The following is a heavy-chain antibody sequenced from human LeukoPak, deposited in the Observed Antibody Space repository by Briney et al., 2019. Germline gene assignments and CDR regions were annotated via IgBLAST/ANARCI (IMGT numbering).Heavy chain of an antibody. CDR2: IWYDGSNK. Sequence: GGSLRLSCAASGFTLSSYGMHWVRQAPGKGLEWVAVIWYDGSNKYYADSVKGRFTISRDNSKNTLYLQMNSLRAEDTAVYYCARDAEDIVVVPAAIPGWFDPWGQGTLVTVSS. J-gene: IGHJ5*02. CDR1: GFTLSSYG. D-gene: IGHD2-2*02. CDR3: ARDAEDIVVVPAAIPGWFDP. V-gene: IGHV3-33*01.